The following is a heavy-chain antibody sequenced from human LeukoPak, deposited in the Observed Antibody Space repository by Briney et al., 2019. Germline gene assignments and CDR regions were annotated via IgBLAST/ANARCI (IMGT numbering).Heavy chain of an antibody. J-gene: IGHJ4*02. D-gene: IGHD4-23*01. Sequence: GGSLRLSCAASGFTFSNYWMPWVRHAPGKGLVWVSRITSDGSSTAYADSVKGRFTISRDSAKNTLYLQMNSLRGDDTAVYYCARASTPGGPFDYWGQGTLVTVSS. CDR3: ARASTPGGPFDY. V-gene: IGHV3-74*01. CDR2: ITSDGSST. CDR1: GFTFSNYW.